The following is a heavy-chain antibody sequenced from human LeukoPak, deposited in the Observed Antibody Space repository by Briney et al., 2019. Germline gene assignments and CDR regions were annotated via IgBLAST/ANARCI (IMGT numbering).Heavy chain of an antibody. CDR3: ARDLFYGYYGSSGYHDY. V-gene: IGHV1-2*02. Sequence: ASVKVSCKASGYTFTGYYMHWVRQAPGQGLEWMGWINPNSGDTNYAQKFQGRVTMTRDTSISTAYMELSRLRSDDTAVYYCARDLFYGYYGSSGYHDYWGQGTLVTVSS. CDR2: INPNSGDT. CDR1: GYTFTGYY. D-gene: IGHD3-22*01. J-gene: IGHJ4*02.